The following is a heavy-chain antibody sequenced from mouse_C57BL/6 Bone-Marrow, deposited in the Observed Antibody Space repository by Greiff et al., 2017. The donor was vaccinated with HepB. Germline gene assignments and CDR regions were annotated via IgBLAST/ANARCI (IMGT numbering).Heavy chain of an antibody. J-gene: IGHJ2*01. CDR3: ASGYYGMRFDY. D-gene: IGHD1-1*01. CDR2: ISSGSSTI. CDR1: GFTFSDYG. V-gene: IGHV5-17*01. Sequence: EVKLMESGGGLVKPGGSLKLSCAASGFTFSDYGMHWVRQAPEKGLEWVAYISSGSSTIYYADTVKGRFTISRDNAKNTLFLQMTSLRSEDTAMYYCASGYYGMRFDYWGQGTTLTVSS.